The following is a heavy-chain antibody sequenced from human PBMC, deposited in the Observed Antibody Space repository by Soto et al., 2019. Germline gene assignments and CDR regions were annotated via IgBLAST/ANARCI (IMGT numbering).Heavy chain of an antibody. Sequence: PGGSLRLSCAASGFTFSSYWMHWVRQAPGKGLVWVSRINSDGSSTSYADSVKGRFTISRDNAKNTLYLQMNSLRAEDTAVYYCARDRRALPVLFGYGMDVWGQGTTVTVSS. CDR1: GFTFSSYW. CDR2: INSDGSST. V-gene: IGHV3-74*01. J-gene: IGHJ6*02. D-gene: IGHD2-21*01. CDR3: ARDRRALPVLFGYGMDV.